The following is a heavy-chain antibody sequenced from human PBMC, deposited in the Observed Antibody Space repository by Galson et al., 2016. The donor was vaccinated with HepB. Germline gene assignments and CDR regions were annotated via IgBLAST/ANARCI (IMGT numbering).Heavy chain of an antibody. CDR3: ARDGGRSGDADY. D-gene: IGHD3-10*01. V-gene: IGHV3-48*02. CDR2: ISGSRNTRSAI. CDR1: GFTFSSYS. J-gene: IGHJ4*02. Sequence: SLRLSCAASGFTFSSYSMNWVRQAPGTGLEWISYISGSRNTRSAIYYADSVKGGFTISRDDARDSLYLEMNSLRDEDTAVYYCARDGGRSGDADYWGQGTLVTVSS.